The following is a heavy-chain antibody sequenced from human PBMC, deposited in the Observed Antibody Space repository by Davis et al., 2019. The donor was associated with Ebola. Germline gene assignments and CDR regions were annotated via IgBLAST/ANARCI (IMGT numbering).Heavy chain of an antibody. CDR1: GFTFSNYW. Sequence: GESLKISCAASGFTFSNYWMTWVRQSPGKGLQWVGHIREDGATTRSVESVKGRFAISRDNAKNSLYLQMNSLRAEDTAVYYCASQTGPFDYWGQGTLVTVSS. D-gene: IGHD3-9*01. CDR3: ASQTGPFDY. CDR2: IREDGATT. J-gene: IGHJ4*02. V-gene: IGHV3-7*01.